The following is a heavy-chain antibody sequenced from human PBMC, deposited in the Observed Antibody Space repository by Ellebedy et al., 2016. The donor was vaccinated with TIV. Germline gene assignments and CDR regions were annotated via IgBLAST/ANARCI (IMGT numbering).Heavy chain of an antibody. Sequence: PGESLKISCAASGFTVNNNYMNWVRQAPGQGLEWVSSISGISGYIYYADSVKGRFTISRDNAKNSLFLQMNSLRAEDTAVYYCARDSGGSYSLGYWGQGTLVTVS. D-gene: IGHD1-26*01. CDR2: ISGISGYI. J-gene: IGHJ4*02. CDR1: GFTVNNNY. V-gene: IGHV3-21*01. CDR3: ARDSGGSYSLGY.